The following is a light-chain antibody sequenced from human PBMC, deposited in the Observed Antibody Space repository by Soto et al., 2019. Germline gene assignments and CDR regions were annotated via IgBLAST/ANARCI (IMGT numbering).Light chain of an antibody. Sequence: DVQMTQSPSSLSASVGDRVTITCRASQDISNYLAWYQQKQGKVPKLLIYAASTLQSGVPSRFSGSGFGTDFTLTISSLQPEDVATYYCQKYNGAPWTFGQGTKVEIK. CDR1: QDISNY. CDR3: QKYNGAPWT. J-gene: IGKJ1*01. CDR2: AAS. V-gene: IGKV1-27*01.